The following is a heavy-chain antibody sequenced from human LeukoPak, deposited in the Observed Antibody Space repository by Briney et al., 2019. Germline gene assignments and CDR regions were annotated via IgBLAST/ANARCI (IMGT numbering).Heavy chain of an antibody. Sequence: GGSLRLSCAASGFTFSSYAMHWVRQAPGKGLEWVAVISYDGSNKYYADSVKGRFTISRDNSKNTLYLQMNSLRAEDTAVYYCARSIAVAKNNWLDPWGQGTLVTVSS. D-gene: IGHD6-19*01. CDR1: GFTFSSYA. J-gene: IGHJ5*02. CDR2: ISYDGSNK. CDR3: ARSIAVAKNNWLDP. V-gene: IGHV3-30-3*01.